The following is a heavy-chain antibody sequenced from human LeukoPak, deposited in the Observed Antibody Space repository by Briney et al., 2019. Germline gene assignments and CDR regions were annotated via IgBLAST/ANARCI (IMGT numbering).Heavy chain of an antibody. CDR3: ARLGLHCTNGVCYTG. V-gene: IGHV1-2*02. Sequence: GASVKVSCKASGYTFTGYYMHWVRQAPGQGLEWMEWINPNSGGTNYAQKFQGRVTMTRDTSISTAYMELSRLRSDDTAVYYCARLGLHCTNGVCYTGWGQGTLVTVSS. D-gene: IGHD2-8*01. CDR1: GYTFTGYY. J-gene: IGHJ4*02. CDR2: INPNSGGT.